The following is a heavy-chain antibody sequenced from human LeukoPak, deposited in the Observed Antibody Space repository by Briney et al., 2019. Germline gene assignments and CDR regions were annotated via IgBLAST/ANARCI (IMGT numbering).Heavy chain of an antibody. CDR1: GFTFSSVG. CDR2: TSYDGNEK. D-gene: IGHD6-25*01. Sequence: GGSLRLSCAASGFTFSSVGMHWVRQAPGKGLEWVTVTSYDGNEKYYAESVKGRFTISRDNSKNTVYLQMNSLRAEDTAVYYCATGGTRAATGRMGFWGQGTLVTVSS. V-gene: IGHV3-30*03. CDR3: ATGGTRAATGRMGF. J-gene: IGHJ4*02.